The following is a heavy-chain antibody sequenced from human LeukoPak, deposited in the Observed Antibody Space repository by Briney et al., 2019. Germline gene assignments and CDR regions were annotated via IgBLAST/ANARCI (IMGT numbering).Heavy chain of an antibody. CDR3: ARGSSSWQKLGNDAFDI. D-gene: IGHD6-13*01. CDR1: GYTFTSYY. CDR2: INPSGGST. V-gene: IGHV1-46*01. J-gene: IGHJ3*02. Sequence: ASVKVSCKASGYTFTSYYMHWVRQAPGQGLEWMGIINPSGGSTSYAQKFQGRVTMTRDTSTSTVYMELSSLRSEDTAVYYCARGSSSWQKLGNDAFDIWGQGTVVTVSS.